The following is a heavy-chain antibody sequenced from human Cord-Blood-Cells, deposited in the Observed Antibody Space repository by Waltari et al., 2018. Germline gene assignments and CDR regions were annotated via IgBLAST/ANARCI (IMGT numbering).Heavy chain of an antibody. J-gene: IGHJ3*02. CDR2: INPSGGST. CDR3: ARAELGIYAFDI. Sequence: QVQLVQSGAEVKKPGASVKVSCTASGYPFTSYYMPWVRQAPGQGLEWMGIINPSGGSTSYAQKFQGRVTMTRDTSTSTVYMELSSLRSEDTAVYYCARAELGIYAFDIWGQGTMVTVSS. V-gene: IGHV1-46*01. CDR1: GYPFTSYY. D-gene: IGHD7-27*01.